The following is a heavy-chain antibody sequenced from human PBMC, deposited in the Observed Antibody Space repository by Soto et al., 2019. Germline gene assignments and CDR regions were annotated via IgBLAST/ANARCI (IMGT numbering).Heavy chain of an antibody. D-gene: IGHD5-18*01. J-gene: IGHJ5*02. V-gene: IGHV4-4*02. CDR1: GGSISSSNW. Sequence: SETLSLTCAVSGGSISSSNWWSWVRQPPGKGLEWIGEIYHSGSTNYNPSLKSRVTISVDKSKSQFSLKLSSVTAADTAVYFCAKDSGYNYGYFRWFDPWGQGTLVTVSS. CDR3: AKDSGYNYGYFRWFDP. CDR2: IYHSGST.